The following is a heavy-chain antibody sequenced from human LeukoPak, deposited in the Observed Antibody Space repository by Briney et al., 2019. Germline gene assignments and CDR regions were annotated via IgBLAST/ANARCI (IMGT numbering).Heavy chain of an antibody. CDR2: IIPILGIA. J-gene: IGHJ4*02. CDR3: ARSFGEMALFDY. CDR1: GGTFSSYA. D-gene: IGHD3-10*01. Sequence: GASVKVSCKASGGTFSSYAISWVRQAPGQGLEWMGRIIPILGIANYAQKFQGRVTITADKSTSTAYMELSSLRSEDTAVYDCARSFGEMALFDYWGQGTLVTVSS. V-gene: IGHV1-69*04.